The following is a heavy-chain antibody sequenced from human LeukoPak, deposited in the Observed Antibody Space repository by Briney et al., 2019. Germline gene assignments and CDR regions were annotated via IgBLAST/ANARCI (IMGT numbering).Heavy chain of an antibody. CDR3: ARQSYDILTGYPLDY. D-gene: IGHD3-9*01. V-gene: IGHV1-2*02. CDR2: INPNSGGT. J-gene: IGHJ4*02. Sequence: ASVKVSCKASGYTFTGYYMHWVRRAPGQGLEWMGWINPNSGGTNYAQKFQGRVTMTRDTSISTAYMELSRLRSDDTAVYYCARQSYDILTGYPLDYWGQGTLVTVSS. CDR1: GYTFTGYY.